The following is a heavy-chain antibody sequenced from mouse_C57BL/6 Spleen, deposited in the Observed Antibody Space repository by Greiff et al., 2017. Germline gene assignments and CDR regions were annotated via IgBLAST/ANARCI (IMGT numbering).Heavy chain of an antibody. J-gene: IGHJ4*01. Sequence: VKLQQSGAELVKPGASVKLSCKASGYTFTSYWMYWVQQRPGQGLEWIGMIHHNSGSTNYNEKFKSKATLTVYKSSSPAYMQLSSLTSEDSAVYYCADTTVVAYYYAMDYWGQGTSVTVSS. D-gene: IGHD1-1*01. CDR1: GYTFTSYW. CDR3: ADTTVVAYYYAMDY. CDR2: IHHNSGST. V-gene: IGHV1-64*01.